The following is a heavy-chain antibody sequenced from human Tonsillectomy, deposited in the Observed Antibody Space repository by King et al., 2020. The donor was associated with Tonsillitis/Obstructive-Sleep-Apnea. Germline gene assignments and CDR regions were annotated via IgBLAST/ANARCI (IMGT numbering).Heavy chain of an antibody. D-gene: IGHD2-15*01. J-gene: IGHJ3*02. CDR1: GFIFSSYS. CDR2: ISSISSYI. V-gene: IGHV3-21*01. Sequence: VQLVESGGGLVKPGGSLRLSCAASGFIFSSYSMNWVRQAPGKGLEWVSSISSISSYIYYADSVKGRFTISRDNAKNSLYLQMNSLRAEETAVYYCARESMVAGYDAFDIWGQGTMVTVSS. CDR3: ARESMVAGYDAFDI.